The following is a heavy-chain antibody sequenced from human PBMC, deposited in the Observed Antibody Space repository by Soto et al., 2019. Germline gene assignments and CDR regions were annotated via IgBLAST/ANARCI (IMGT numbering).Heavy chain of an antibody. D-gene: IGHD2-21*02. CDR2: INAGNGNT. J-gene: IGHJ4*02. V-gene: IGHV1-3*01. Sequence: APVKVSCKASGYTFTSYAMHWLRQAPGQRLEWMGWINAGNGNTKYSQKFQGRVTITRDTSASTAYMELSSLRSEDTAVYYCARSIVVVTALDYWGQGTLVTVSS. CDR1: GYTFTSYA. CDR3: ARSIVVVTALDY.